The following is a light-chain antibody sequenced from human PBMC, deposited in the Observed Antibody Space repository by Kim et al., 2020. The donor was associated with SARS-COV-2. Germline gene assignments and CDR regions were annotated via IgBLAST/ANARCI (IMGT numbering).Light chain of an antibody. V-gene: IGLV1-40*01. CDR1: SSNIGAGYD. CDR3: HSYDSSLSGYV. CDR2: GDN. J-gene: IGLJ1*01. Sequence: QSVLTQPPSVSGAPGQRVTISCTGSSSNIGAGYDVHWYQHLPRTAPKLLMYGDNNRPSGVPDRFSGSKSGTSASLAITGLQAEDEADYYCHSYDSSLSGYVFGTGTKVTVL.